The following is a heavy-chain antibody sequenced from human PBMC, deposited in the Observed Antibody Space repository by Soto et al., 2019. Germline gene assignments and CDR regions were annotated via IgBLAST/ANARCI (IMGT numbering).Heavy chain of an antibody. CDR3: GRYPMAWYLDF. CDR1: GFTFSSYW. V-gene: IGHV3-74*01. J-gene: IGHJ4*02. Sequence: GGSLRLSCAASGFTFSSYWMHWVRQAPGKGLVWVSRINSDGSSISYADSVKGRFTIDPDTSKNQFSLRLNSVTPDDTAVYYWGRYPMAWYLDFWAKGSLVTVS. CDR2: INSDGSSI.